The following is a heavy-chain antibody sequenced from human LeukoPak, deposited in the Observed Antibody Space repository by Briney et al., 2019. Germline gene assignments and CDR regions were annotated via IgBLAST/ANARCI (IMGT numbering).Heavy chain of an antibody. Sequence: ASVKLSCTASGYTFTGYYMHWVRQAPGQGLEWMGWINPNSGGTNYAQKFQGRVTMTGDTSISTAYMELSRLRSDDTAVYYCAREPYSGSYYAYFHWWGQGGQVIV. J-gene: IGHJ4*02. D-gene: IGHD1-26*01. CDR2: INPNSGGT. V-gene: IGHV1-2*02. CDR1: GYTFTGYY. CDR3: AREPYSGSYYAYFHW.